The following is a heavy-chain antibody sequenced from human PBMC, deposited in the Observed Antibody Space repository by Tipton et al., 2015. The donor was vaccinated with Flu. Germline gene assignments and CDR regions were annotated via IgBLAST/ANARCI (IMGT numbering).Heavy chain of an antibody. CDR2: IYSGGST. J-gene: IGHJ6*03. D-gene: IGHD6-13*01. CDR3: ARDRKEQQLNYYYYYYMDV. Sequence: SLRLSCAASGFTVSSNYMSWVRQAPGKGLEWVSVIYSGGSTYYADSVKGRFTISRDNSKNTLYLQMNSLRAEDTAVYYCARDRKEQQLNYYYYYYMDVWGKGTTVTVSS. V-gene: IGHV3-66*01. CDR1: GFTVSSNY.